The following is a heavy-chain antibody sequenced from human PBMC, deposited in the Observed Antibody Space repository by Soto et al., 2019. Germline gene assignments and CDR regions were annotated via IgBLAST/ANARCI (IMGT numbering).Heavy chain of an antibody. V-gene: IGHV2-5*02. Sequence: QITLKESGPTLVKPTQTLTLTCTFSGFSLNTSGMGVGWIRQPPGKALEWLALIYWADDKRYSPSLKSSLTVTQDTSKIQVVLRMTNMDPEDTCTYYCAHNPFGELVSRYGMDVWGQGTTVTVSS. J-gene: IGHJ6*02. CDR2: IYWADDK. CDR1: GFSLNTSGMG. D-gene: IGHD3-10*01. CDR3: AHNPFGELVSRYGMDV.